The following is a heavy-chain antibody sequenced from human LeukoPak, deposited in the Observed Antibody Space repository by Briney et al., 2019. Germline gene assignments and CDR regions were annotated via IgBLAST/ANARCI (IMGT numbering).Heavy chain of an antibody. Sequence: SETLSLTCAVSGYSISSGYYWGWIRQPPGKGPEWIGSIYHSGSTYKNPSLKSRVIMSVDTSKNQFSLKLSSVTAADTAVYYCARGRVNDPWGQGTLVTVSS. D-gene: IGHD1-26*01. CDR2: IYHSGST. CDR1: GYSISSGYY. J-gene: IGHJ5*02. CDR3: ARGRVNDP. V-gene: IGHV4-38-2*01.